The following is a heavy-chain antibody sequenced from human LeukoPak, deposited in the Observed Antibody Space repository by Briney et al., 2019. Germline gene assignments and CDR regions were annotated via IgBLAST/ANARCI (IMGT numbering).Heavy chain of an antibody. CDR1: SESFSGYF. J-gene: IGHJ6*03. V-gene: IGHV4-34*01. Sequence: SETLSLTCAIYSESFSGYFWSWIRQPPGKGLEWIGEINYSGSTNYNPSLKSRVTISVDTSKNQFSLKLSSVTAADTAVYYCARGGLYYDILTGYSTYYYYYMDVWGKGTTVTISS. D-gene: IGHD3-9*01. CDR2: INYSGST. CDR3: ARGGLYYDILTGYSTYYYYYMDV.